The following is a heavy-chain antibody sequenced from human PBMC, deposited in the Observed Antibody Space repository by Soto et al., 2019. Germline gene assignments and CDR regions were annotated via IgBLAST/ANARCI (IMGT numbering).Heavy chain of an antibody. V-gene: IGHV3-11*01. CDR1: GFTFSDYY. J-gene: IGHJ6*02. D-gene: IGHD3-16*01. Sequence: VQLVESGGGLVKPGGSLRLSCAASGFTFSDYYMSWIRQAPGKGLEYISYISSGGSFIYYADSVKGRFTISRDTAETSLYLQMNSLRAEDPALYYCARHRYYEGSVPGYGMDVWGQGTTVTVSS. CDR2: ISSGGSFI. CDR3: ARHRYYEGSVPGYGMDV.